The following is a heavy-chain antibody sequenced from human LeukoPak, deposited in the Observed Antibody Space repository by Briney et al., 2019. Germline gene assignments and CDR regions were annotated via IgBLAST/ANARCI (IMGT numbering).Heavy chain of an antibody. V-gene: IGHV1-69*04. Sequence: SVKVSWKTSGGTFSSYGIVWVRQAPGQGLEWLGRIIPVFNIANYARKFQGRVSITADKSTTTAYMGLTSLTSEDTAVYFCARDEGILGSHFWGQGTLVTVSS. CDR1: GGTFSSYG. CDR2: IIPVFNIA. CDR3: ARDEGILGSHF. J-gene: IGHJ4*02. D-gene: IGHD3-16*01.